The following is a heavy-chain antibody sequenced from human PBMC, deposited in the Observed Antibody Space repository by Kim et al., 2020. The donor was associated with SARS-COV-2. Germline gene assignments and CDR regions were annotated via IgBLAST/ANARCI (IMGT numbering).Heavy chain of an antibody. D-gene: IGHD3-10*01. V-gene: IGHV1-69*01. J-gene: IGHJ6*03. CDR3: ARGAYYGYYMDV. Sequence: NYAQKFQGRVTITADESTSTAYMELSSLRSEDTAVYYCARGAYYGYYMDVWGKGTTVTVSS.